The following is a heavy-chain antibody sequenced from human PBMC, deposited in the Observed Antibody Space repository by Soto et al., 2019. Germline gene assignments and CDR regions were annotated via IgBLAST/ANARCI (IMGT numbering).Heavy chain of an antibody. D-gene: IGHD3-10*01. CDR3: TYYYGSGTPFDY. CDR1: GFTFSNAW. V-gene: IGHV3-15*01. J-gene: IGHJ4*02. Sequence: GGSLRLSCAASGFTFSNAWMSWVRQAPGKGLEWVGRIKSKADGGTTDYAAPVKGRLTISRDDSKNTLYLQMNSLKTEDTAVYYCTYYYGSGTPFDYWGQGTLVTVSS. CDR2: IKSKADGGTT.